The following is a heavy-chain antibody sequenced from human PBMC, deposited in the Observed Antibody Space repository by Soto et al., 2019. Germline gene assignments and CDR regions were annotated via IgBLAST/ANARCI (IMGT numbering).Heavy chain of an antibody. CDR2: LSYEGSEE. J-gene: IGHJ4*02. D-gene: IGHD6-19*01. CDR1: GFNFGVFG. Sequence: QVRLVESGGGVVQPGRSLRLSCAASGFNFGVFGMHWVRQAPGKGLEWLSVLSYEGSEEYYADSVRGRFTISRDNSKNTLFLQMDSLRVDDTGVYYCALTRRSSLLEVPGPGFEYWGQGTLVTVS. V-gene: IGHV3-30*03. CDR3: ALTRRSSLLEVPGPGFEY.